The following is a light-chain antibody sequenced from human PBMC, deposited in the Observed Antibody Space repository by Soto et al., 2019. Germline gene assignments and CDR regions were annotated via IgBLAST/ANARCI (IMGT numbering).Light chain of an antibody. CDR3: CSYARSSTLYV. CDR1: SSDVGSYNL. Sequence: QSALTQPATVSESPGQSITISCTGTSSDVGSYNLVSWYQQHPGKAPKLMIYEVNKRPSGVSNRFSGSKSGNTASLTISGLQAEDEADYYCCSYARSSTLYVFGSGTKLTVL. V-gene: IGLV2-23*02. CDR2: EVN. J-gene: IGLJ1*01.